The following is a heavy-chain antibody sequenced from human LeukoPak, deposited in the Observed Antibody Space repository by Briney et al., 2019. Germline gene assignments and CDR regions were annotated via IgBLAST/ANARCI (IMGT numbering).Heavy chain of an antibody. CDR2: ISYDGSNK. V-gene: IGHV3-30-3*01. CDR1: GFTFSSYA. D-gene: IGHD6-19*01. J-gene: IGHJ4*02. CDR3: ASNHGWVYFDY. Sequence: PGRSLRLSCAASGFTFSSYAMHWVRQAPGKGLEWVAVISYDGSNKYYADSVKGRFTISRDNSKNTLYLQMNSLRAEDTAVYYCASNHGWVYFDYWGQGTLVTVSS.